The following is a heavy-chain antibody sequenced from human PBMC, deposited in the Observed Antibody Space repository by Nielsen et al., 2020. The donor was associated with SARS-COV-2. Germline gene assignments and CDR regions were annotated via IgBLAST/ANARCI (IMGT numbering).Heavy chain of an antibody. V-gene: IGHV3-30*18. CDR1: GFTFSSYG. CDR2: ISYDGSNK. Sequence: GESLKISCAASGFTFSSYGMHWVRQAPGEGLEWVAVISYDGSNKYYADSVKGRFTISRDNSKNTLYLQMNSLRAEDTAVYYCAKGGSYRQPFDYWGQGTLVTVSS. D-gene: IGHD1-26*01. CDR3: AKGGSYRQPFDY. J-gene: IGHJ4*02.